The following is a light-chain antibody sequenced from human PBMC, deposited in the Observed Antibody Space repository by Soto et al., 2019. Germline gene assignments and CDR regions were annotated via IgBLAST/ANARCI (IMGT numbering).Light chain of an antibody. CDR1: ISDIGTYDL. CDR3: SSYAGSSLVV. CDR2: EVS. J-gene: IGLJ2*01. V-gene: IGLV2-23*02. Sequence: QSALTQPASVSGSPGQSITISCSGTISDIGTYDLVSWYQQHPGKAPKLMIYEVSKRPSGVSNRFSGSKSDNTASLTLSGLQTEDEADYYCSSYAGSSLVVFGGGTKLTVL.